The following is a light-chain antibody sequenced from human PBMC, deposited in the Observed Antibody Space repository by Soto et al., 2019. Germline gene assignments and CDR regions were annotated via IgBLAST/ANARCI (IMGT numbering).Light chain of an antibody. V-gene: IGKV4-1*01. Sequence: DIVMTQSPDSLAVSLGERATINCKSSQSVLYSSNNKNYLAWYQQKPGQPPKLLIYWASTRESGVPDRFSGSRSATDFTLTISSLQAEDVAVYYCQQYYSTSYTFGQGTKLEIK. CDR2: WAS. J-gene: IGKJ2*01. CDR3: QQYYSTSYT. CDR1: QSVLYSSNNKNY.